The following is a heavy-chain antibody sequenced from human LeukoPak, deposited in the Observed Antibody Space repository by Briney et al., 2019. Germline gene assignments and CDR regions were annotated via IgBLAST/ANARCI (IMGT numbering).Heavy chain of an antibody. CDR1: RFTVSSNY. V-gene: IGHV3-53*01. CDR2: IYSAGTT. J-gene: IGHJ4*02. D-gene: IGHD2-21*01. CDR3: ARVGGDAPYFDY. Sequence: AGSLTLSCAAYRFTVSSNYMSWVRQAPGKGLEWVSVIYSAGTTYYQDSVKGGFTITRANSKNTPYVKMNILKDDTTAYYSSARVGGDAPYFDYWGEGTLVTVSS.